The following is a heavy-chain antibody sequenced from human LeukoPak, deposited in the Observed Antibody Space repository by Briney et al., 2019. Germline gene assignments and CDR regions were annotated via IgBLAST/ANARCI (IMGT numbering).Heavy chain of an antibody. V-gene: IGHV3-7*04. CDR3: ARASR. CDR1: GFTFSRYW. J-gene: IGHJ4*02. CDR2: MNQDGSEK. Sequence: GGSLRLSCAASGFTFSRYWMSWVRQAPGKGLEWVANMNQDGSEKYYVDSVKGRFTISRDNAKNSLYLQMNSLRAEDTAVYYCARASRWGQGTLVTVSS.